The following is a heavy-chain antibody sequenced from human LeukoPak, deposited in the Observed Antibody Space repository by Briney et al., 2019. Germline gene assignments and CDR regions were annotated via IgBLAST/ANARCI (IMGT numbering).Heavy chain of an antibody. J-gene: IGHJ6*03. CDR2: ISSSSSYI. Sequence: GGSLRLSCTASGFTFSSYEMKWVRQAPGKGLEWVSSISSSSSYIYYADSVKGRFTISGDNAKNSLSLQMNTVTAEDTAVYYCARDPRSYYYMDVWGKGTTVTVSS. CDR1: GFTFSSYE. CDR3: ARDPRSYYYMDV. V-gene: IGHV3-21*01.